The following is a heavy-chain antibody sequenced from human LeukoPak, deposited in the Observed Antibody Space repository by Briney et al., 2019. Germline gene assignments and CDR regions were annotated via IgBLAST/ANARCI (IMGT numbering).Heavy chain of an antibody. D-gene: IGHD1-26*01. Sequence: ASVKVSCKVSGYTFTSYYMHWVRQAPGQGLEWMGIINPSGGSTSYAQKFQGRVTMTRDTSTSTVYMELSSLRSEDTAVYYCARHSGSYRDFDYWGQGTLVTVSS. J-gene: IGHJ4*02. V-gene: IGHV1-46*01. CDR2: INPSGGST. CDR3: ARHSGSYRDFDY. CDR1: GYTFTSYY.